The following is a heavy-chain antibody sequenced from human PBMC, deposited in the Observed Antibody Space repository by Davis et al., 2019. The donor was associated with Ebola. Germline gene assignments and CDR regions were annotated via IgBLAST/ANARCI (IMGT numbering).Heavy chain of an antibody. CDR1: GGSLSGNY. D-gene: IGHD3-3*02. J-gene: IGHJ6*02. CDR3: ARGGNNIFGIIVNGMNV. CDR2: IYGTGKT. V-gene: IGHV4-59*01. Sequence: MPGGSLRLSCVVSGGSLSGNYWTWLRQPPAKGLEWIGYIYGTGKTNYNPSLKSRVTISGDTSKNQFALELSSVTAADTAVYYCARGGNNIFGIIVNGMNVWGRGTQVIVSS.